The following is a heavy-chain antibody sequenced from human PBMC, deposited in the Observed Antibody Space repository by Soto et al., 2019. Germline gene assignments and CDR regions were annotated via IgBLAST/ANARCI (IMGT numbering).Heavy chain of an antibody. V-gene: IGHV3-48*03. CDR3: AREGIVGAGPAFDY. J-gene: IGHJ4*02. Sequence: SCAASGFAFSNCEMNWVRQAPGKGLEWVSYISGSGGAIYYADSVRGRFTISRDNARNSLYLQMNSLRAEDTAVYYCAREGIVGAGPAFDYWGQGILVTVSS. CDR2: ISGSGGAI. D-gene: IGHD6-13*01. CDR1: GFAFSNCE.